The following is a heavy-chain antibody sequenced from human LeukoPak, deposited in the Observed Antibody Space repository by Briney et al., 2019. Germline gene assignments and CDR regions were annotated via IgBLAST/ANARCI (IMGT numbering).Heavy chain of an antibody. CDR2: IYYSGST. V-gene: IGHV4-59*01. Sequence: SETLSLTCTVSGGSISSYYWSWIRQPPGKGLEWIGYIYYSGSTNHNPSLKSRVTISVDTSKNQFSLKLSSVTAADTAVYYCARDRSSGFDYWGQGTLVTVSS. D-gene: IGHD6-19*01. CDR3: ARDRSSGFDY. J-gene: IGHJ4*02. CDR1: GGSISSYY.